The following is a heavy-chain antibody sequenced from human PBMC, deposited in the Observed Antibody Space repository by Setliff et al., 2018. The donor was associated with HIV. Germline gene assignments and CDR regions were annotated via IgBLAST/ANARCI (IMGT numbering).Heavy chain of an antibody. D-gene: IGHD2-15*01. CDR3: ARGYCSGGSCYFSVDAFDI. Sequence: PSETLSLTCTVSGGSISSYYWSWIRQPAGKGLEWIGRIYTSGSTNYNPSLKSRVTMSVDTSKNQFSLKLSSVTAADTAVYYCARGYCSGGSCYFSVDAFDIWGQGTMVTVSS. CDR2: IYTSGST. J-gene: IGHJ3*02. CDR1: GGSISSYY. V-gene: IGHV4-4*07.